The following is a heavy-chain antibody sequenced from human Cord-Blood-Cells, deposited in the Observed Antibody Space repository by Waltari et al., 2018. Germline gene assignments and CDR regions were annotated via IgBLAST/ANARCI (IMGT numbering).Heavy chain of an antibody. CDR3: ARGRPYSSSFDY. D-gene: IGHD6-6*01. Sequence: EVQLVESGGGLVQPGGSLRLSCAASGFTFSSYDLHWVRQATGKGLEWVSAIDTAGDTYYPGSVKGRFTISRENAKNSLYLQMNSLRAGDTAVYYCARGRPYSSSFDYWGQGTLVTVSS. V-gene: IGHV3-13*01. CDR1: GFTFSSYD. CDR2: IDTAGDT. J-gene: IGHJ4*02.